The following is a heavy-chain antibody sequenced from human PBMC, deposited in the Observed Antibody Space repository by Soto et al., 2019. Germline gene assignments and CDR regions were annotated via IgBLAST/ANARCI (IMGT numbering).Heavy chain of an antibody. D-gene: IGHD4-17*01. CDR2: IIPIFGTA. J-gene: IGHJ3*01. Sequence: QVQLVQSGAEVKKPGSSVKVSCKASGGTFSSYAISWVRQAPGQGLEWMGGIIPIFGTANYAQKFQGRVTITADESTSTAYMELSSLRSEDTAVYYCAREDPDYGGNSLGAFDLWGQGTIVTVSS. CDR1: GGTFSSYA. V-gene: IGHV1-69*01. CDR3: AREDPDYGGNSLGAFDL.